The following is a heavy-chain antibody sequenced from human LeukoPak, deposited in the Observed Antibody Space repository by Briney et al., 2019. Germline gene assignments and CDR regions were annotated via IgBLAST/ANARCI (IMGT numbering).Heavy chain of an antibody. D-gene: IGHD3-22*01. J-gene: IGHJ4*02. CDR3: ARGPYSYDSSGCFDY. Sequence: GGSLRLSCAASGFTFSSYSMNWVRQAPGKGLEWVSSISSSSSYIYYADSVKGRFTISRDNAKNSLYLQMNSLRAEDTAVYYCARGPYSYDSSGCFDYWGQGTLVTVSS. V-gene: IGHV3-21*04. CDR2: ISSSSSYI. CDR1: GFTFSSYS.